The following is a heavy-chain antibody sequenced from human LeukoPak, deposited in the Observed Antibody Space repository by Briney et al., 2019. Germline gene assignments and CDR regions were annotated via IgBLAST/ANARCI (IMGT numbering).Heavy chain of an antibody. CDR3: ARGITYYYDSSGYLYFDF. CDR1: GFTFSTYW. V-gene: IGHV3-7*01. D-gene: IGHD3-22*01. CDR2: INQDGSEK. Sequence: AGGSLRLSCVVSGFTFSTYWMSWVRQAPGKGLEWVANINQDGSEKYYVDSVKGRFTISRDNAKNSLYLQMNSLRAEDTAVYYCARGITYYYDSSGYLYFDFWGQGTLVTVSS. J-gene: IGHJ4*02.